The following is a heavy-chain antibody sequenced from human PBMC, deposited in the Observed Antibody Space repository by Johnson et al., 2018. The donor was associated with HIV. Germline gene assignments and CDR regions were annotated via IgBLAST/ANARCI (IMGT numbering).Heavy chain of an antibody. CDR2: ISYDGSYK. CDR3: ASTDDAFDI. CDR1: GSTFSSYA. D-gene: IGHD4-17*01. J-gene: IGHJ3*02. V-gene: IGHV3-30*04. Sequence: QVQLLESGGGVVQPGRSLRLSCAASGSTFSSYAMHWVRQAPGKGLAWVAVISYDGSYKYYADSVEGRFTVSRDNSENTLYLQMNSLRAEDTAVYYCASTDDAFDIWGQGTMVTVSS.